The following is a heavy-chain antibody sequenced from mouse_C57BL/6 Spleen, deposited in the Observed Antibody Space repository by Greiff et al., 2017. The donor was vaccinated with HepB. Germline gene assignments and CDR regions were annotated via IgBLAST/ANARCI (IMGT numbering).Heavy chain of an antibody. J-gene: IGHJ4*01. CDR3: ARGLFITTVVDGMDY. CDR2: IYPRSGNT. V-gene: IGHV1-81*01. D-gene: IGHD1-1*01. Sequence: QVQLQQSGAELARPGASVKLSCKASGYTFTSYGISWVKQRTGQGLEWIGEIYPRSGNTYYNEKFKGKATLTADKSSSTAYMELRSRTSEDSAVYLCARGLFITTVVDGMDYWGQGTSVTVAS. CDR1: GYTFTSYG.